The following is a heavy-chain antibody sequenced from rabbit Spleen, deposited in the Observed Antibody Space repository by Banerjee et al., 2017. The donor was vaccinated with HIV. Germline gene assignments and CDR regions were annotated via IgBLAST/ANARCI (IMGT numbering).Heavy chain of an antibody. Sequence: QSLEESGGDLVKPGASLTLTCTASGFDFSYSDYMCWVRQAPGKGLEWIACIYAGSSGSTYYASWAKGRFTISKTSSTTVTLQMTSLTAADTATYFCARDGAGGSYFALWGQGTLVTVS. CDR1: GFDFSYSDY. V-gene: IGHV1S40*01. D-gene: IGHD8-1*01. J-gene: IGHJ3*01. CDR2: IYAGSSGST. CDR3: ARDGAGGSYFAL.